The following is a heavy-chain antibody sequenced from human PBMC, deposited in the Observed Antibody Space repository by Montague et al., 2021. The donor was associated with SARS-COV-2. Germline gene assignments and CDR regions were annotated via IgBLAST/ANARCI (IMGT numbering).Heavy chain of an antibody. Sequence: SLRLSCAASGFTFSSYSMHWVRQAPGKGLEWVSSISSNSSYIYYADSVKGRFTISRDNAKNSLYLQMNSLRAEDTAVYYCAGDHGDPGYYYGMDVWGQGTTVTVSS. V-gene: IGHV3-21*01. D-gene: IGHD2-21*02. J-gene: IGHJ6*02. CDR2: ISSNSSYI. CDR3: AGDHGDPGYYYGMDV. CDR1: GFTFSSYS.